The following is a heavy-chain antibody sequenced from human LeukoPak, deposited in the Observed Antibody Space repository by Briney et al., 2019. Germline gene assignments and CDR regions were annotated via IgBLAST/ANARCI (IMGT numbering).Heavy chain of an antibody. J-gene: IGHJ6*03. V-gene: IGHV3-20*04. Sequence: GGSLRLSCAASGFTFSSYGMNWVRQAPGKGLEWVSGINWNGGSTTYADPVKGRFTISRDNAKNSLYLQMNSLRAEDTALYYCARGTILDYYFYYMDVWGKGTTVTVSS. CDR2: INWNGGST. CDR1: GFTFSSYG. D-gene: IGHD1-7*01. CDR3: ARGTILDYYFYYMDV.